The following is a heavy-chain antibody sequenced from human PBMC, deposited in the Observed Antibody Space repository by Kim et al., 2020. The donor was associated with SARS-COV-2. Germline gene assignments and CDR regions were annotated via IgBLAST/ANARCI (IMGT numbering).Heavy chain of an antibody. CDR2: IYRSGDT. CDR1: GGSISIYY. D-gene: IGHD6-19*01. V-gene: IGHV4-59*01. J-gene: IGHJ3*01. Sequence: SETLSLTCAVAGGSISIYYWNWIRQPPGKGLEWIGYIYRSGDTNYNPSLKSRVTISLDTSKNQFSRRLTSLTVADTAVYYCARGVDPQSSGWFRWGQGKMVTASS. CDR3: ARGVDPQSSGWFR.